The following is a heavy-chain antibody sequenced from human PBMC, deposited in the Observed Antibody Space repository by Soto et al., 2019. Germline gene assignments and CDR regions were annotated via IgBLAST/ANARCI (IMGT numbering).Heavy chain of an antibody. V-gene: IGHV4-39*01. CDR2: IYYSGST. D-gene: IGHD5-12*01. J-gene: IGHJ4*02. CDR3: ARSYSGYDSRPFDY. CDR1: GGSISSSTYY. Sequence: SETLSLTCTVSGGSISSSTYYWGWIRQPPGKGLEWIGSIYYSGSTYYNPSLKSRVTISVDTSKNQFSLKLSSVTAADTAVYYCARSYSGYDSRPFDYWGQGTLVTVSS.